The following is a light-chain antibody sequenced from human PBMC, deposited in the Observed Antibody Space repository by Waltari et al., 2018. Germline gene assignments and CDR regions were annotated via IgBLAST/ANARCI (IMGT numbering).Light chain of an antibody. Sequence: QSALTQPASVSGSPGQSITISCTGTSSDIGGYSSVSWYQQHPGKAPKLMIYDVTKRPSGVSNRVSGSNSGSTASLTISGLQAEDEADYYYSSYKGSSTLYVFGTGTKVTVL. CDR3: SSYKGSSTLYV. J-gene: IGLJ1*01. CDR1: SSDIGGYSS. CDR2: DVT. V-gene: IGLV2-14*01.